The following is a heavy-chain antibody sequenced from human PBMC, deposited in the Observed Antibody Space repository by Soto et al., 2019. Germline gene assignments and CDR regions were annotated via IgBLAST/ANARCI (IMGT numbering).Heavy chain of an antibody. V-gene: IGHV1-2*02. CDR3: ASRYCSGGSCSTPEYFQH. J-gene: IGHJ1*01. CDR1: GYTFTGYY. CDR2: INPNSGGT. D-gene: IGHD2-15*01. Sequence: ASVKVSCKASGYTFTGYYMHWVRQAPGQGLEWMGWINPNSGGTNYAQKFQGRVTITRDTSASTAYMELSSLRSEDTAVYYCASRYCSGGSCSTPEYFQHWGQGTLVTVSS.